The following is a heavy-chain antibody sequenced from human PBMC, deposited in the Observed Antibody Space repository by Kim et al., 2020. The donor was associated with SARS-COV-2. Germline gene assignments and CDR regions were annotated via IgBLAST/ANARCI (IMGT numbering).Heavy chain of an antibody. Sequence: SYNPSLKSRVTISVDTSKNQFSLKLSSVTAADTAVYYCARGRSGTGGMDVWGQGTTVTVSS. D-gene: IGHD1-7*01. V-gene: IGHV4-59*09. J-gene: IGHJ6*02. CDR3: ARGRSGTGGMDV.